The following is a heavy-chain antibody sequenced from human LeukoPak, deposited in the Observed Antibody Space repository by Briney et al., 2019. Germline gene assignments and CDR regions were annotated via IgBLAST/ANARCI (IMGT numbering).Heavy chain of an antibody. V-gene: IGHV3-15*01. J-gene: IGHJ4*02. CDR2: IKSKTDGGTT. Sequence: PGGSLRLSCAASGFTFSNACMSWVRQAPGKGLEWVGRIKSKTDGGTTDYAAPVKGRFTISRDDSKNTLYLQMNSLKTEDTAVYYCTTEYSSSSTFDYWGQGTLVTVSS. CDR1: GFTFSNAC. CDR3: TTEYSSSSTFDY. D-gene: IGHD6-13*01.